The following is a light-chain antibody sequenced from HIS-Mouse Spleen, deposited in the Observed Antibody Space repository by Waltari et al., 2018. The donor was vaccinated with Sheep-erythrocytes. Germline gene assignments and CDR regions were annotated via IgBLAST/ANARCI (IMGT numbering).Light chain of an antibody. J-gene: IGLJ2*01. CDR3: SSYTSSSTQV. CDR1: SSDVGGYNY. V-gene: IGLV2-14*01. CDR2: EVS. Sequence: QSALTQPASVSGSPGQSITISCTGTSSDVGGYNYVSWYQQHPGKAPKLMIYEVSNRPSGFSTGFSGSKSGNTASLTISGLQAEDEADYYCSSYTSSSTQVFGGGTKLTVL.